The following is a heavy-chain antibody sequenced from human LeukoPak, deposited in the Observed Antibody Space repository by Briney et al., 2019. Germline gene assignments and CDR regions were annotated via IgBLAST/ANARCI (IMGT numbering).Heavy chain of an antibody. CDR2: ISGSGSST. D-gene: IGHD6-13*01. V-gene: IGHV3-23*01. J-gene: IGHJ4*02. CDR1: GFTVSSYA. Sequence: GGSLRLSCAASGFTVSSYAMSWVRQAPGKGLEWVSLISGSGSSTYYADSAKGRFTISRDSSKNTLYLQMSSLRAEDTAVYYCAKSFAVAGSRPPDYWGQGTLVTVSS. CDR3: AKSFAVAGSRPPDY.